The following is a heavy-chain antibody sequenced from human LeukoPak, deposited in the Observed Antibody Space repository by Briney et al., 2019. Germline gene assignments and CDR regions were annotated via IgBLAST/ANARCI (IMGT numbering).Heavy chain of an antibody. Sequence: GGSLRLSCAASGFTFSSCWMSWVRQAPGKGLEWVANIKQDGSEKYYVDSVKGRFTISRDNAKNSLYLQMNSLRAEDTAVYYCASPAASGSYYSFDYWGQGTLVTVSS. CDR1: GFTFSSCW. J-gene: IGHJ4*02. CDR3: ASPAASGSYYSFDY. CDR2: IKQDGSEK. D-gene: IGHD3-10*01. V-gene: IGHV3-7*03.